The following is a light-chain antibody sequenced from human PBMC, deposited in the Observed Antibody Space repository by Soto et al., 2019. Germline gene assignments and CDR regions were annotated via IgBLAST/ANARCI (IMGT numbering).Light chain of an antibody. CDR2: DVS. J-gene: IGLJ1*01. Sequence: QSVLTQPASVSWSPGQSITISCTGTSSDVGVYNYVSWYQQHPGKAPKRMSYDVSNRPSGVSNRFSGSKSGNTASLTISGHQAEDEADAFCSSETSSRTSVFGTGTKLTDL. CDR1: SSDVGVYNY. CDR3: SSETSSRTSV. V-gene: IGLV2-14*01.